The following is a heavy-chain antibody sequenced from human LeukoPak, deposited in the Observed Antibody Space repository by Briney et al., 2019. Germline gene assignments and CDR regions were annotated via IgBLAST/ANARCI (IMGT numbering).Heavy chain of an antibody. CDR2: ISPNIGGT. CDR3: ARGESSDAFDI. J-gene: IGHJ3*02. V-gene: IGHV1-2*02. D-gene: IGHD1-26*01. CDR1: GYTFAVYY. Sequence: ASVKVSCKASGYTFAVYYIHWFRQAPGQGLEWMGWISPNIGGTTFAQKFQGRVTMTRDTSISTVYMELTRLGLDDTAVYYCARGESSDAFDIWGQGTMVTVSS.